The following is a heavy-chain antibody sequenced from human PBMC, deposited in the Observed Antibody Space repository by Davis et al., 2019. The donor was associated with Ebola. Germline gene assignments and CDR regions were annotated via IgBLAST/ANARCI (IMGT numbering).Heavy chain of an antibody. J-gene: IGHJ4*02. CDR3: ASKVLEPYYVDY. D-gene: IGHD5-24*01. V-gene: IGHV4-39*01. Sequence: MPSETLSLTCPVSGGSISSSSYYWGWLRQPPGKGLEWIGSIYYSGSTYYNPSLKSRVTISVDTSKNQFSLKLSSVTAADTAVYYCASKVLEPYYVDYWGQGTLVTVSS. CDR1: GGSISSSSYY. CDR2: IYYSGST.